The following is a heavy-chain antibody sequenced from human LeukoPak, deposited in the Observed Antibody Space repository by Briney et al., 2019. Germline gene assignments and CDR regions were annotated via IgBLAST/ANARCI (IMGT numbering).Heavy chain of an antibody. CDR1: GGTFSSYA. D-gene: IGHD2-2*01. J-gene: IGHJ6*03. CDR3: ARGRDIVVVPARYYYMDV. V-gene: IGHV1-69*05. CDR2: IIPIFGTA. Sequence: GASVKVSCKASGGTFSSYAISWVRQAPGQGLEWMGGIIPIFGTANYAQKFQGRVTITTDESTSTAYMELSSLRSEDTAVYYCARGRDIVVVPARYYYMDVWGKGTTVTVPS.